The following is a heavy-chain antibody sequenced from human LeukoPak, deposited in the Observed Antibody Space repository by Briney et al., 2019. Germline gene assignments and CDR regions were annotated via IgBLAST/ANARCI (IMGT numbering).Heavy chain of an antibody. V-gene: IGHV3-74*01. CDR1: GFSVGGYW. J-gene: IGHJ4*03. Sequence: GGSLRLSCAASGFSVGGYWMHWVRQGPGMGLVWVSRINSDGSSISYADSVKGRFSISRDNAKNTLYLQMNSLRAEDTAVYYCTRGASGYGNFDYWGQGTTVTVSS. CDR3: TRGASGYGNFDY. CDR2: INSDGSSI. D-gene: IGHD5-12*01.